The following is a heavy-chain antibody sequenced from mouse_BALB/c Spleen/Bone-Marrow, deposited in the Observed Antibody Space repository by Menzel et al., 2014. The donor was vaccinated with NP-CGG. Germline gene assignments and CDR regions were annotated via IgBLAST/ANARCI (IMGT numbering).Heavy chain of an antibody. J-gene: IGHJ3*01. V-gene: IGHV2-9*02. Sequence: ESGPGLVAPSQSLSITCTVSGFSLTSYGVHWVRQSPGKGLEWLGAIWAGGSTNYNSALMSRLSITKDNSKNQXFLEMDRLQTDDTAMYYCARVFTTATWGFAYWGQGTLVTVSA. D-gene: IGHD1-2*01. CDR3: ARVFTTATWGFAY. CDR1: GFSLTSYG. CDR2: IWAGGST.